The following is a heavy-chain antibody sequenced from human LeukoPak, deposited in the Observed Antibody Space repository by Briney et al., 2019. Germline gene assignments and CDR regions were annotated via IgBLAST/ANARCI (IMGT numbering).Heavy chain of an antibody. J-gene: IGHJ4*02. Sequence: SVKVSCKASGGTFSSYAISWVRQAPGQGLEWMGRIIPILGTANYAQKFQGRVTITADKSTSTAYMELSSLRSEDTAVYYCARGLGGYPRSGQRRWRPFDYWGQGTLVTVSS. CDR1: GGTFSSYA. CDR2: IIPILGTA. CDR3: ARGLGGYPRSGQRRWRPFDY. D-gene: IGHD5-12*01. V-gene: IGHV1-69*04.